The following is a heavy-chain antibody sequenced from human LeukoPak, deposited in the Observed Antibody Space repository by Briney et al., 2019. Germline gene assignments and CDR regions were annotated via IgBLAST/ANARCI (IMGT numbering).Heavy chain of an antibody. CDR3: AMGGMVRGVLDY. V-gene: IGHV4-39*01. J-gene: IGHJ4*02. CDR1: GDSISSSSYY. D-gene: IGHD3-10*01. Sequence: SETLSLPCTVSGDSISSSSYYWGWIRQPPGKGLEWIGNIYYSGSTYYNPSLKSRVTISVDTSKNQFSLKLSSVTAADTAVYYCAMGGMVRGVLDYWGQGTLVTVSS. CDR2: IYYSGST.